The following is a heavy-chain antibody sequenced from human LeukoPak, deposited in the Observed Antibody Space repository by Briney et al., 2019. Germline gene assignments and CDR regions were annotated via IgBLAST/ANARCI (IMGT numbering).Heavy chain of an antibody. CDR2: ISDSGKST. Sequence: GGSLRLSCAASGFTFTTYAMRWVRQAPGKGLEWVSGISDSGKSTYYADSVKGRFTISRDNSMNTLYMQINSLRVEDTAVYYCATLESSGWYFDYWGQGTLVTVSS. J-gene: IGHJ4*02. CDR3: ATLESSGWYFDY. V-gene: IGHV3-23*01. CDR1: GFTFTTYA. D-gene: IGHD6-19*01.